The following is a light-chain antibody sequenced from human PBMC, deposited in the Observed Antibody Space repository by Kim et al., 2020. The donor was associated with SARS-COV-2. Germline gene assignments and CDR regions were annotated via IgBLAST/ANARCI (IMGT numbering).Light chain of an antibody. J-gene: IGKJ2*01. CDR3: QQYHSAPNT. CDR2: RAS. CDR1: QSISIW. Sequence: CAYVVDRVPISCRASQSISIWLAWYQQNPGKAPKFLIYRASTIESGVPSRFSGGGSETEFSLTISSLQPDDFATYYCQQYHSAPNTFGQGTKLEIK. V-gene: IGKV1-5*03.